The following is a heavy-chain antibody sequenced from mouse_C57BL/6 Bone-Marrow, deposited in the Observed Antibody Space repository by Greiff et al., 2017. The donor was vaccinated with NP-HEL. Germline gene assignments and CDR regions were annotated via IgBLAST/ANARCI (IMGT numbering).Heavy chain of an antibody. J-gene: IGHJ2*01. D-gene: IGHD2-3*01. Sequence: EVQLMESGGGLVKPGGSLKLSCAASGFTFSSYAMSWVRQTPEKRLEWVATISDCGSYTYYPDNVKGRFTIYRDNAKYNLYLQMSHLKSEDTAMDYCAREDIRWLLRGFDYWGQGTTLTVAS. CDR1: GFTFSSYA. CDR3: AREDIRWLLRGFDY. CDR2: ISDCGSYT. V-gene: IGHV5-4*01.